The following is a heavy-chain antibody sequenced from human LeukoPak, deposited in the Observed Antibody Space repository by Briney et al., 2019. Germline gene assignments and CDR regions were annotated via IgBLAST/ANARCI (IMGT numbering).Heavy chain of an antibody. CDR2: IYYSGST. Sequence: SETLSLTRTVSGGSVSSGSYYWSWIRQPPGKGLEWIGYIYYSGSTNYNPSLKSRVTISVDTSKNQFSLKLSSVTAADTAVYYCARGYSSSLFDYWGQGTLVAVSS. J-gene: IGHJ4*02. D-gene: IGHD4-11*01. CDR3: ARGYSSSLFDY. V-gene: IGHV4-61*01. CDR1: GGSVSSGSYY.